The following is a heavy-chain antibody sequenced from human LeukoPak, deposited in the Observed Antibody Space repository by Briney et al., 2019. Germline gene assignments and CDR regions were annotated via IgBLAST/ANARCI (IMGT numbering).Heavy chain of an antibody. V-gene: IGHV4-39*01. J-gene: IGHJ4*02. CDR2: FYYNGIT. CDR3: ARVPHSVEGSMKAVFIHYFDY. CDR1: GGSITSSSHY. D-gene: IGHD3-22*01. Sequence: SETLSLTCTVSGGSITSSSHYWGWIRQSPGKGLEWIGSFYYNGITNYNPSLKSRVTISGDTSKNEFSLKLSSVTATDTAVYYCARVPHSVEGSMKAVFIHYFDYWGQGSLVTVSS.